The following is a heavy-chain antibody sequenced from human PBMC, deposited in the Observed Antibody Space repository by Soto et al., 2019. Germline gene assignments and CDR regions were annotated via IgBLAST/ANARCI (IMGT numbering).Heavy chain of an antibody. CDR1: GGSISSYY. CDR3: ARADCASTSCFHIVY. J-gene: IGHJ4*02. Sequence: SETLSLTCTVSGGSISSYYWSWIRQSPGKGLEWIGYVSSRGSTNHDPSLKSRVTMSVDTSRNQFSLKLSSVTAADTALYYCARADCASTSCFHIVYLGQGLLIT. CDR2: VSSRGST. V-gene: IGHV4-59*13. D-gene: IGHD2-2*01.